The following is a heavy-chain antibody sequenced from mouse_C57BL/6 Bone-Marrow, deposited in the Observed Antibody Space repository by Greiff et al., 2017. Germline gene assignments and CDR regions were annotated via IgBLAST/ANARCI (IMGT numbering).Heavy chain of an antibody. Sequence: QVQLQQSGAELARPGASVKLSCKASGYTFTSYGISWVKQRTGQGLEWIGEIYPRSGNTYYNEKFKGKATLTADKSSSTAYMELRSLTSEDSAVYFCALFITTVGNAMDYWGQGTSVTVSS. CDR3: ALFITTVGNAMDY. CDR1: GYTFTSYG. J-gene: IGHJ4*01. CDR2: IYPRSGNT. D-gene: IGHD1-1*01. V-gene: IGHV1-81*01.